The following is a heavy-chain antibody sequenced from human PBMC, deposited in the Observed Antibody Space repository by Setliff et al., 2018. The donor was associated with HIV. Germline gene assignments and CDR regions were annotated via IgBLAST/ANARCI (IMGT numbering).Heavy chain of an antibody. D-gene: IGHD3-16*01. V-gene: IGHV3-9*01. CDR1: GFTFDDYA. CDR2: ISWNSGRI. CDR3: AKDSRGGFYYFDY. Sequence: GGSLRLSCAVSGFTFDDYAMHWVRQVPGKGLEWVSSISWNSGRIGYADSVKGRFTISRDNAKNSLYLQMNSLRAEDTALYYCAKDSRGGFYYFDYWGQGTLVTVS. J-gene: IGHJ4*02.